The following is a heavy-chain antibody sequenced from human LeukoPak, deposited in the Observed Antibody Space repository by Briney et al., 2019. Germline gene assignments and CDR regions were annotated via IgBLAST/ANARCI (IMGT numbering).Heavy chain of an antibody. Sequence: GGSLRLSCAASGLTFGNYAMNWVRQDPGKGLEWVSAISVSGDRTYYADSVKGRFTISRDSFKNTLYLQLNSLRAEDTAVYYCALKLKAPGPLDYWGQGTLVTVSS. D-gene: IGHD2-8*02. V-gene: IGHV3-23*01. CDR2: ISVSGDRT. CDR3: ALKLKAPGPLDY. J-gene: IGHJ4*02. CDR1: GLTFGNYA.